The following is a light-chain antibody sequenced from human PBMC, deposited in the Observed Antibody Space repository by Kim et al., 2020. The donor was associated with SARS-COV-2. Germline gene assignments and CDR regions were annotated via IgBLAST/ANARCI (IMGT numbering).Light chain of an antibody. CDR2: DAS. J-gene: IGKJ5*01. CDR3: QQYINYPIT. V-gene: IGKV1-5*01. CDR1: QSIRRW. Sequence: ASVGDRVTITCRASQSIRRWLAWYQQKPGKAPKLLIYDASSLEGGVPSRFSGSGSGTEFTLTISSLQPDDFTTYYCQQYINYPITFGQGTRLEIK.